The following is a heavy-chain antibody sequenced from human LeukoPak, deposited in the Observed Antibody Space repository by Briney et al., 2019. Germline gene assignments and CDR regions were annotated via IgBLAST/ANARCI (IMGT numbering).Heavy chain of an antibody. CDR2: ISYDGSNK. CDR3: ARDRRYDILIGYYWWESDY. Sequence: GGSLRLSCAASGFTFSSYAMHWVRQAPGKGLEWVAVISYDGSNKYYADSVKGRFTISRDNSKNTLYLQMNSLRAEDTAVYYCARDRRYDILIGYYWWESDYWGQGTLVTVSS. J-gene: IGHJ4*02. CDR1: GFTFSSYA. D-gene: IGHD3-9*01. V-gene: IGHV3-30*04.